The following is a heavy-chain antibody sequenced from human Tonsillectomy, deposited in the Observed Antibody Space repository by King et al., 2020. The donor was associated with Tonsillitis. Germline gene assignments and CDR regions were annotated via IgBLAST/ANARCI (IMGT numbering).Heavy chain of an antibody. CDR2: RWYDGKKK. D-gene: IGHD2/OR15-2a*01. CDR3: ARSIQSANSDAFDI. V-gene: IGHV3-33*01. CDR1: GFTFSSDG. Sequence: QLVQSGGGVVQPGRSLRLSCAASGFTFSSDGMHWARQAPGKGLEGVAARWYDGKKKYYVDSVKGRFTNSRDNSKNILYLQMDSLRAEDTAMYHCARSIQSANSDAFDIWGQGTMVTVSS. J-gene: IGHJ3*02.